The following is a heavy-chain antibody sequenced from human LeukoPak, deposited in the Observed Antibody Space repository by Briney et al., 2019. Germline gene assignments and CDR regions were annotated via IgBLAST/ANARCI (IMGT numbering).Heavy chain of an antibody. J-gene: IGHJ4*02. CDR3: ARGLRGYSGLGVY. Sequence: ASVKVSCKASGYSFTSIDINWVRQATGHGLEWMGWMNPNSGNTDYALKFQGRVSMTRNTSISTAYMELSSLSSEDTAVYYCARGLRGYSGLGVYWGQGSLVTVSS. V-gene: IGHV1-8*01. D-gene: IGHD5-12*01. CDR1: GYSFTSID. CDR2: MNPNSGNT.